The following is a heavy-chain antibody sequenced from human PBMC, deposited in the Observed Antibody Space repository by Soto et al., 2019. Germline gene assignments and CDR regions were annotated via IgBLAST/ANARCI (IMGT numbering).Heavy chain of an antibody. CDR2: IDPSDSYT. CDR3: AATRGYSYGSFYYYRMDV. V-gene: IGHV5-10-1*01. J-gene: IGHJ6*01. D-gene: IGHD5-18*01. CDR1: GYSFTSYW. Sequence: ESLKISCKGSGYSFTSYWISWVRQMPGKGLEWMGRIDPSDSYTNYSPSFQGHVTISADKSISTAYLQWSSLKASDTAMYYCAATRGYSYGSFYYYRMDVCGQGTTVTVSA.